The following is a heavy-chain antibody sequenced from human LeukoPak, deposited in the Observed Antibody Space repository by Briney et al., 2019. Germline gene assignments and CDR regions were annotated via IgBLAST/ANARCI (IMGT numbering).Heavy chain of an antibody. CDR3: ARGPDYYDSSGYYIH. CDR1: GGTFISYA. J-gene: IGHJ4*02. Sequence: GASVKVSCKASGGTFISYAISWVRLAPGQGHEWMGRIIPIFGTANYAQKFQGRVTITTDESTSTAYMERSSLRSEDTAVYYCARGPDYYDSSGYYIHWGQGTLVTVSS. V-gene: IGHV1-69*05. D-gene: IGHD3-22*01. CDR2: IIPIFGTA.